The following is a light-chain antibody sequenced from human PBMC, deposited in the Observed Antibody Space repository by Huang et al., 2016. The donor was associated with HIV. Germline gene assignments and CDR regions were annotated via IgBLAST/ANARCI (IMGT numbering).Light chain of an antibody. J-gene: IGKJ2*01. V-gene: IGKV1-33*01. CDR1: QDISNS. CDR2: DAA. Sequence: DIQMTQSPSSLSASVGDRVTITCQASQDISNSLNWYQQKPGKAPKLLIYDAAKLETGVPSRFSGSGSGTDFTFTISSLQPEDIATYYCQQYDNLPGTVGQRTKLEIK. CDR3: QQYDNLPGT.